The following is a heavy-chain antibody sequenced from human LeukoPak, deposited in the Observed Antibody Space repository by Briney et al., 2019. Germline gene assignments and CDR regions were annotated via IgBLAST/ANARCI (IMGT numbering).Heavy chain of an antibody. J-gene: IGHJ4*02. V-gene: IGHV4-39*01. CDR1: GASISSSTDY. CDR2: IYYSGST. Sequence: SETLSLTCTVSGASISSSTDYWGWIRQPPGKGLEWIANIYYSGSTYYNPSLKSRVTISVDTSKNQFSLKLSSVTAADTAVYYCARGVDYWGQGTLVTVSS. CDR3: ARGVDY.